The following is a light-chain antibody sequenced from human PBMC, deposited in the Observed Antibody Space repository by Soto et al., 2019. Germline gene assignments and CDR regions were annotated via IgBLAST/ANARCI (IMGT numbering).Light chain of an antibody. CDR1: QSISSW. CDR3: QQYNSYSYT. Sequence: DIQMTQSPSTLSASVGDRVTITCRASQSISSWLAWYQQKPGKAPKLLIYDASSLESGVPSRFSGSGSGTEFTLTISSLQPDDFATYYCQQYNSYSYTFRQGTKLEIK. CDR2: DAS. V-gene: IGKV1-5*01. J-gene: IGKJ2*01.